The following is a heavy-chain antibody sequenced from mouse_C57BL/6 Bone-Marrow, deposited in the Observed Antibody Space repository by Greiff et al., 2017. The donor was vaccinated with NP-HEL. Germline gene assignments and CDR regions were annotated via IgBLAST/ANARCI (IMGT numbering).Heavy chain of an antibody. CDR1: VYTFTSYG. D-gene: IGHD2-1*01. CDR3: ARESMGYGNYLDY. CDR2: IYPRSGNT. Sequence: QVQLQQSGAELARPGASVKLSCKASVYTFTSYGISWVKQRTGQGLEWIGEIYPRSGNTYYNEKFKGKATLTADKSSSTAYMELRSLTSEDSAVYFCARESMGYGNYLDYWGQGTSVTVSS. V-gene: IGHV1-81*01. J-gene: IGHJ4*01.